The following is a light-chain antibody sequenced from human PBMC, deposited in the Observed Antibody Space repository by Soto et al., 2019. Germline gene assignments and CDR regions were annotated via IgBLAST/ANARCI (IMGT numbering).Light chain of an antibody. CDR1: QSVSSNY. CDR3: QQYGSSPFT. J-gene: IGKJ3*01. CDR2: GAS. V-gene: IGKV3-20*01. Sequence: EIVLTQSPGTLSLSPGERATLSCRASQSVSSNYLTWYQQKPGQAPRLLIYGASSRATGIPDRFSGSGSGADFTLTISRLEPEDFAGYYCQQYGSSPFTFGPGTKVDIK.